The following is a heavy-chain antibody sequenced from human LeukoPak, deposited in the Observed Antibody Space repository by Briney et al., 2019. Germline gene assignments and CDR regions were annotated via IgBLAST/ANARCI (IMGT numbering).Heavy chain of an antibody. CDR1: GFTFSSYA. CDR2: ISGSGDNT. Sequence: AGGSLRLSCAASGFTFSSYAMSWVRQAPGKGLEWVSGISGSGDNTYYADSVKGRFTISRDNSKNTLYVQVNSLGTEDTAAYYCAKASGSGKYDYWGQGTLVTVSS. V-gene: IGHV3-23*01. CDR3: AKASGSGKYDY. J-gene: IGHJ4*02. D-gene: IGHD3-10*01.